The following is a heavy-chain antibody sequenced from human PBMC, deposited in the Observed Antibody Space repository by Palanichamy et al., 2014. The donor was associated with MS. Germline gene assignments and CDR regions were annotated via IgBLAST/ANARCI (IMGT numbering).Heavy chain of an antibody. CDR3: AKLATLAASDY. CDR2: ISYNGNNK. D-gene: IGHD1-1*01. CDR1: GFTFSDYD. Sequence: QVQLVESGGGVVQPAKSLRLSCAASGFTFSDYDMHWVRQAPGKGLEWVAVISYNGNNKYYTDSVEGRFTISRDNSKSTLYLQMDSLRNEDTAVYFCAKLATLAASDYWDQGTLVTVSS. V-gene: IGHV3-30*18. J-gene: IGHJ4*02.